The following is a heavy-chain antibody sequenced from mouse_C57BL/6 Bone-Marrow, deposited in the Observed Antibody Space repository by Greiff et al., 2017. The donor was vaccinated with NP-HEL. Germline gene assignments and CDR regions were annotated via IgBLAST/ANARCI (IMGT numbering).Heavy chain of an antibody. D-gene: IGHD1-1*01. CDR2: INYDGSST. J-gene: IGHJ1*03. V-gene: IGHV5-16*01. CDR3: ARDRDYYGSNYWYFDV. CDR1: GFTFSDYY. Sequence: EVKLMESEGGLVQPGSSMKLSCTASGFTFSDYYMAWVRQVPEKGLEWVANINYDGSSTYYLDSLKSRFIISRDNAKNILYLQMSSLKSEDTATYYCARDRDYYGSNYWYFDVWGTGTTVTVSS.